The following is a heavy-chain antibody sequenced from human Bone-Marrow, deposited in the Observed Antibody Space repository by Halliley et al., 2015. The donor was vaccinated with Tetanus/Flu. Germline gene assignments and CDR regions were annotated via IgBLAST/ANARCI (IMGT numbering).Heavy chain of an antibody. Sequence: LDWIGTIYYSGGTYYTPSLKSRVTISVDTSKNQFSMELSSVTVADTAVYYCARHFDHSRFDPWGQGTLVTVSS. V-gene: IGHV4-39*01. CDR2: IYYSGGT. D-gene: IGHD3-9*01. J-gene: IGHJ5*02. CDR3: ARHFDHSRFDP.